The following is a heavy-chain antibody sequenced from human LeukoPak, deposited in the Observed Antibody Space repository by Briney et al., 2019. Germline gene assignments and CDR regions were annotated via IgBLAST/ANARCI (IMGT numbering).Heavy chain of an antibody. CDR3: AHAVSMVWGGIIGPPLFDN. CDR2: INSDGSRT. D-gene: IGHD3-10*01. V-gene: IGHV3-74*01. J-gene: IGHJ4*02. CDR1: GFTFSSYW. Sequence: GGSLRLSCAASGFTFSSYWMHWVRQAPGKGLVWVSRINSDGSRTNYADSVKGRFTISRDNAKNTLYLQMNSLRAEDTAVYYCAHAVSMVWGGIIGPPLFDNWGQGTLVTVSS.